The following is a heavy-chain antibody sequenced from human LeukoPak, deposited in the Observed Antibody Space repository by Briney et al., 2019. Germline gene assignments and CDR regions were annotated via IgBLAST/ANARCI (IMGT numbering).Heavy chain of an antibody. CDR1: GFTFSTYA. J-gene: IGHJ4*02. CDR3: ARRGDGGRSFDY. CDR2: IYSVGST. Sequence: GGSLRLSCAASGFTFSTYAMSWVRQAPGKGLEWVSVIYSVGSTYYADSVKGRFTISRDNSKNTVYLQMNSLRAEDTAVYYCARRGDGGRSFDYWGQGTLVTVSS. V-gene: IGHV3-53*01. D-gene: IGHD4-23*01.